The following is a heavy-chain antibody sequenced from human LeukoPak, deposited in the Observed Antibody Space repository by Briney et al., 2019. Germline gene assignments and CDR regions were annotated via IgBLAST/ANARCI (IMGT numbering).Heavy chain of an antibody. Sequence: PGGSLRLSCAASGFTFSNYAMSWVRQAPGNGLEWVSYISSSTSSTYYADSVKGRFTISRDNAKNSLYLQMNSLRAEDTAVYYCARANYDILTGYYFYYYYGMDVWDQGTTVTVSS. CDR3: ARANYDILTGYYFYYYYGMDV. D-gene: IGHD3-9*01. V-gene: IGHV3-48*04. J-gene: IGHJ6*02. CDR1: GFTFSNYA. CDR2: ISSSTSST.